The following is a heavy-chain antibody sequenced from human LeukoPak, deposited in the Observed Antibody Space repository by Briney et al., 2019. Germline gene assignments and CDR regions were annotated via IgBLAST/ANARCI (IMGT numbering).Heavy chain of an antibody. D-gene: IGHD3-22*01. CDR2: IKQDGSDK. V-gene: IGHV3-7*01. J-gene: IGHJ4*02. CDR3: AREPYYYDSSGHDY. Sequence: GGSLRLSCPASGFTFSSFWMSWVRQAPGKGLEWVANIKQDGSDKYYVDSVKGRFTISRDNAKNSLYLQMNSLRAEDTAVYYCAREPYYYDSSGHDYWGQGTLVTVSS. CDR1: GFTFSSFW.